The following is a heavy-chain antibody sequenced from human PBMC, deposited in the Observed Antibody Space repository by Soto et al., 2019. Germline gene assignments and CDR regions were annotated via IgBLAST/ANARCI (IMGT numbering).Heavy chain of an antibody. CDR3: ASDPRGYYKPRFDY. CDR1: GGSFSGYY. CDR2: INHSGST. J-gene: IGHJ4*02. Sequence: QVQLQQWGAGLLKPSETLSLTCAVYGGSFSGYYWSWIRQPPGKGLEWIGEINHSGSTNYNPSLKSRVTISVDTSTNQFSLKLSSVTAADTAVYYCASDPRGYYKPRFDYWGQGTLVTVSS. V-gene: IGHV4-34*01. D-gene: IGHD3-3*01.